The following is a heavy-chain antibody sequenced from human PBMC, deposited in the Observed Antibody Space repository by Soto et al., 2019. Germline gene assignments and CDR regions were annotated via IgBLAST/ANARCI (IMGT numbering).Heavy chain of an antibody. Sequence: QVQLQESGPGLVKPSETLSLTCTVSGGSVSSGSYYWSWIRQPPGKGLEYIGYLYYSGSTNYNPSLKSRVTISVDTPKNQFSLKLTSVTAADTAIYYCAIGQAFWTGYYRMPYYFDYWGQGTLVTVSS. D-gene: IGHD3-3*01. J-gene: IGHJ4*02. CDR3: AIGQAFWTGYYRMPYYFDY. CDR1: GGSVSSGSYY. CDR2: LYYSGST. V-gene: IGHV4-61*01.